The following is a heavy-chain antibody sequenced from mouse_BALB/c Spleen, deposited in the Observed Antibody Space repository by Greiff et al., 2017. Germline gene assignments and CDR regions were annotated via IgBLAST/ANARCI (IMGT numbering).Heavy chain of an antibody. V-gene: IGHV5-6-5*01. J-gene: IGHJ2*01. CDR2: ISSGGST. CDR3: AREGLRRHFDY. CDR1: GFTFSSYA. D-gene: IGHD2-2*01. Sequence: EVKLVESGGGLVKPGGSLKLSCAASGFTFSSYAMSWVRQTPEKRLEWVASISSGGSTYYPDSVKGRFTISRDKARNILYLQMSSLRSEDTAMYYCAREGLRRHFDYWGQGTTLTVSS.